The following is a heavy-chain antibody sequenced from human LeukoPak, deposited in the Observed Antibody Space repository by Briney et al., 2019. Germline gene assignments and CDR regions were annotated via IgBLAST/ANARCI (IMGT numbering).Heavy chain of an antibody. Sequence: PSETLSLTCTVSGGSISSSSYYWGWIRQPPGKGLEWIGTIYDSGSTFYNPSLKSRVSISVDTSKNQLSLKLSSVTAADTAVYYCARHGAVMAGTGPLFDYWGQGTLVTVYS. CDR3: ARHGAVMAGTGPLFDY. CDR1: GGSISSSSYY. D-gene: IGHD6-19*01. J-gene: IGHJ4*02. CDR2: IYDSGST. V-gene: IGHV4-39*01.